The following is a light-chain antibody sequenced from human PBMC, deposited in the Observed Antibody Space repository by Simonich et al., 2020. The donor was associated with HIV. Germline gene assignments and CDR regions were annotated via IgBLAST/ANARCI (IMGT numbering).Light chain of an antibody. CDR2: DAS. CDR1: QSVSSY. CDR3: QQANTFPRT. J-gene: IGKJ1*01. Sequence: EIVLTQSPATLSLSPGERGTLSCRASQSVSSYLAWYQQKPGQAPRLLIYDASNRATGIPARFSGSGSGTDFTLTISSLQPEDFATYYCQQANTFPRTFGQGTKVEIK. V-gene: IGKV3-11*01.